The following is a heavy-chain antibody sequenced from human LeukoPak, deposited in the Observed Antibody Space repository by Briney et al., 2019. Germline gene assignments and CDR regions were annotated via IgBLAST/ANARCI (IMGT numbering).Heavy chain of an antibody. D-gene: IGHD3-10*01. CDR1: GGSISSSDW. J-gene: IGHJ4*02. CDR3: ARGPMVRGVVGSYFDY. CDR2: IYHSGST. V-gene: IGHV4-4*02. Sequence: SETLSLTCAVSGGSISSSDWCSWVRQPPGKGLEWIGEIYHSGSTNYNPSLKSRVTISVDKSKNQFSLRLSSVTAADTAVYYCARGPMVRGVVGSYFDYWGQGTLVTVSS.